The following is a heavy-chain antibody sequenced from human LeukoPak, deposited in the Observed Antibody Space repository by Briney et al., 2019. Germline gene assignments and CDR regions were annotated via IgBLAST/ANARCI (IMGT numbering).Heavy chain of an antibody. D-gene: IGHD3-16*01. V-gene: IGHV4-4*09. CDR1: GGSFTSYY. CDR3: ARHLGLKWFDP. Sequence: SETLSLTCTVSGGSFTSYYWTWIRQPPGKGLEWIGYIYTCGNTNYNPSLRSRVTISVDTSKNQFSLKLTSVTAADTAVYYCARHLGLKWFDPWSQGTLVTVSS. CDR2: IYTCGNT. J-gene: IGHJ5*02.